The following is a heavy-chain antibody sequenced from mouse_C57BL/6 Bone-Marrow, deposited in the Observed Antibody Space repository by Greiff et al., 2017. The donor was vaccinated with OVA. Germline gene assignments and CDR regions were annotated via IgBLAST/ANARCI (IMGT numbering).Heavy chain of an antibody. J-gene: IGHJ1*03. CDR1: GYTFTDYY. V-gene: IGHV1-19*01. CDR3: ARWGVPWYFDV. Sequence: VQLQQSGPVLVKPGASVKMSCKASGYTFTDYYMNWVKQSHGKSLEWIGVINPYNGGTSYNQKFKGKATLTVDKSSSTAYMELNSLTSEDSAVEDCARWGVPWYFDVWGTGTTVTVSS. CDR2: INPYNGGT.